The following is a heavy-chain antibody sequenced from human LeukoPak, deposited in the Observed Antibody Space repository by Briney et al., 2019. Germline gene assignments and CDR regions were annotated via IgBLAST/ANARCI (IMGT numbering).Heavy chain of an antibody. D-gene: IGHD4-11*01. J-gene: IGHJ6*03. V-gene: IGHV4-38-2*01. CDR1: GHSISSGYY. CDR3: ARHRGDNSNPRYYFYYMDV. CDR2: MYHRGST. Sequence: PSETLSLTCSVSGHSISSGYYWGWIRQPPGKGLEWIGTMYHRGSTYYNPSLKSRVTMSGGTSKNHFSLKLSSVIAADAAVYYCARHRGDNSNPRYYFYYMDVWGKGTTVTVSS.